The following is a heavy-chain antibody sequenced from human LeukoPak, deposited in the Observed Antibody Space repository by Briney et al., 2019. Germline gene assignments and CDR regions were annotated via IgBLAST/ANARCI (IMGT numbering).Heavy chain of an antibody. CDR1: GYSFTGYY. V-gene: IGHV1-2*02. J-gene: IGHJ6*03. CDR3: ARGGLRVMVYRLYYMDV. D-gene: IGHD2-8*01. Sequence: ASVKVSCKASGYSFTGYYMHRVRQAPGQGLEWMGWINPNSGDTKYAQKFQGRVTTTRDTSISTAYMELTRLRSDDTAVYYCARGGLRVMVYRLYYMDVWGKGTTVTVSS. CDR2: INPNSGDT.